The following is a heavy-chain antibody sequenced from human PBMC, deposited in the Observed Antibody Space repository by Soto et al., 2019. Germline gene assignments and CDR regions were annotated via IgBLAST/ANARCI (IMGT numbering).Heavy chain of an antibody. CDR3: ARRRSFDTRGLILLTPFEY. CDR1: GGSFSSSSYY. J-gene: IGHJ4*02. D-gene: IGHD3-16*01. CDR2: VYYSGDT. V-gene: IGHV4-39*01. Sequence: SETLSLTCTVSGGSFSSSSYYWAWIRQPPGKGLEWIGSVYYSGDTYHNPSLKSRVTISVDTSKNQFSLKLSSVTAADTAVYFCARRRSFDTRGLILLTPFEYWGQGTLVTVSS.